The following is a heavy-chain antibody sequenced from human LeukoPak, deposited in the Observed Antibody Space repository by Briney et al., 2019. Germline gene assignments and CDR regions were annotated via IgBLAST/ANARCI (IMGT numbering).Heavy chain of an antibody. CDR1: CGSISSSSYY. J-gene: IGHJ6*03. D-gene: IGHD5-18*01. V-gene: IGHV4-39*07. CDR2: IYYSGST. CDR3: ARTWIQLWLVPHYYYYMDV. Sequence: PSETLSLTCTVSCGSISSSSYYWGWIRQPPGKGLEWIGSIYYSGSTYYNPSLRSRVTISVDTSKNQFSLKLSSVTAADTAVYYCARTWIQLWLVPHYYYYMDVWGKGTTVTVSS.